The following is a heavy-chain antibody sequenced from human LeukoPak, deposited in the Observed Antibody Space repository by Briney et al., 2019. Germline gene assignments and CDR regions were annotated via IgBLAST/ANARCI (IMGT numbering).Heavy chain of an antibody. CDR1: GFTFSSYA. CDR2: ISYDGSNK. CDR3: AREEGFTVTIDY. V-gene: IGHV3-30-3*01. D-gene: IGHD4-17*01. Sequence: GRPLRLSCAASGFTFSSYAMHWVRQAPGKGLEWVAVISYDGSNKYYADSVKGRFTISRDNSKNTLYLQMNSLRAEDTAVYYCAREEGFTVTIDYWGQGTLVTVSS. J-gene: IGHJ4*02.